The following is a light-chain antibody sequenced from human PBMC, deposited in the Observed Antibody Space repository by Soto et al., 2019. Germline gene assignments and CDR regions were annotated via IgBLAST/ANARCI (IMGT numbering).Light chain of an antibody. CDR3: QQYGSSPPIT. CDR2: VAS. J-gene: IGKJ5*01. CDR1: QSVSSY. V-gene: IGKV3-20*01. Sequence: LTHPPVTLSLSPGERASLSCRTSQSVSSYLAWYQQKPGQAPRLLIYVASSRATGIPDRFSGSGSGTDFTLTISRLEPEDFAVYYCQQYGSSPPITFGQGTRLEIK.